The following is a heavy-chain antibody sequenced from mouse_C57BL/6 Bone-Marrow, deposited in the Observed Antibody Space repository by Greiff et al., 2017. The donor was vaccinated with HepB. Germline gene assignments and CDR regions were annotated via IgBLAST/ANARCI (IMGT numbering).Heavy chain of an antibody. V-gene: IGHV7-1*01. CDR2: SRNKANDYTT. Sequence: EVQLMESGGGLVQSGRSLRLSCATSGFTFSDFYMEWVRQAPGKGLEWIAASRNKANDYTTEYSASVKGRFIVSRDTSQSILYLQMNSLRAEDTSIYYCARDVDSPFAYWGQGTLVTVSA. CDR1: GFTFSDFY. D-gene: IGHD2-4*01. J-gene: IGHJ3*01. CDR3: ARDVDSPFAY.